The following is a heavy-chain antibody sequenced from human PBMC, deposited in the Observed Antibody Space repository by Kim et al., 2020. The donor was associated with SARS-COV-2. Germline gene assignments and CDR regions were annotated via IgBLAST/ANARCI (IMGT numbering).Heavy chain of an antibody. D-gene: IGHD3-16*01. CDR3: AKDKALGVYYYYGMDV. V-gene: IGHV3-23*01. J-gene: IGHJ6*02. Sequence: SVKGRFTITGDNSKTTLYLQMNSPRAEDTAVYYCAKDKALGVYYYYGMDVWGQGTTVTVSS.